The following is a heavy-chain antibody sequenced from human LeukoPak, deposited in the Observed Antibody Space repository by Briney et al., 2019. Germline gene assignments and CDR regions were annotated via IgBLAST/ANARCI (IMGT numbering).Heavy chain of an antibody. CDR3: AREVRYFGPDY. CDR1: GFTFSSYE. V-gene: IGHV3-48*03. D-gene: IGHD3-9*01. CDR2: ISSSGSTI. Sequence: GGSLRLSCAASGFTFSSYEMNWVRQAPGKGLEWVSYISSSGSTIYYADSVKGRFTISRDNAKNSLYLQMNSLRAEDTAVYYCAREVRYFGPDYWGQGTLVTVSS. J-gene: IGHJ4*02.